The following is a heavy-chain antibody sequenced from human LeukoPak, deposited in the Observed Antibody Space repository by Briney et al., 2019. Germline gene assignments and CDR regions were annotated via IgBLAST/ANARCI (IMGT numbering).Heavy chain of an antibody. V-gene: IGHV3-30*18. CDR3: AKDALLYSTSPFDY. Sequence: GGSLRLSCAASGFTFTTYGMHWVRQAPGKGLEWVAVISNDGTTQNHVESVKGRFTISRDNSRSTVYLQMNSLRTEDTALYYCAKDALLYSTSPFDYWGQGTLVTVSS. J-gene: IGHJ4*02. D-gene: IGHD2-2*01. CDR2: ISNDGTTQ. CDR1: GFTFTTYG.